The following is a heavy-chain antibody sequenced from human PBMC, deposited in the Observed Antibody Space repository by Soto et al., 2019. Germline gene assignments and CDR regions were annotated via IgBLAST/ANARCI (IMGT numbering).Heavy chain of an antibody. J-gene: IGHJ4*02. Sequence: QVQLVESGGGVVQPGRSLRLSCAASGFTFSSYGMHWVRQSPGKGLEWVAVIWYDGSNKYYADSVKGRFTISRDNSKNTLYLQMNSLRAEDTAVYYCARELRGIDYWGQGTLVTVSS. D-gene: IGHD4-17*01. V-gene: IGHV3-33*01. CDR1: GFTFSSYG. CDR3: ARELRGIDY. CDR2: IWYDGSNK.